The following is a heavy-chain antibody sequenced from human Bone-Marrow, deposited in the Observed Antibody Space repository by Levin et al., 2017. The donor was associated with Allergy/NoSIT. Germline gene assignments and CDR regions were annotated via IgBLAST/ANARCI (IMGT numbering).Heavy chain of an antibody. V-gene: IGHV3-33*01. D-gene: IGHD2-15*01. J-gene: IGHJ6*03. Sequence: LSLTCAASGFTFSSYGMYWVRQAPGKGLEWVAIIWYDGSKKYYGDPVKGRFTTSRDNSKNMVYLEMNSLRAEDTAVYYCAREMEDCSGGSCYTNYYYMDVWGKGTTVVVSS. CDR3: AREMEDCSGGSCYTNYYYMDV. CDR1: GFTFSSYG. CDR2: IWYDGSKK.